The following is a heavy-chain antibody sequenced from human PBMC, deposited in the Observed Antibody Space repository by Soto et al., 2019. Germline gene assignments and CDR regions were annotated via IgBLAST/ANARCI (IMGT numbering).Heavy chain of an antibody. CDR2: IYTGGSI. CDR1: GGSLSNYY. D-gene: IGHD3-10*01. Sequence: LTCTVSGGSLSNYYWSWIRQPTGKGLEWIGRIYTGGSINYNPSLKSRVTMSVDTSKQQFSLKLTSVTAADTAVYYCARDFSGPMDYWGRGTLVTVSS. V-gene: IGHV4-4*07. CDR3: ARDFSGPMDY. J-gene: IGHJ4*02.